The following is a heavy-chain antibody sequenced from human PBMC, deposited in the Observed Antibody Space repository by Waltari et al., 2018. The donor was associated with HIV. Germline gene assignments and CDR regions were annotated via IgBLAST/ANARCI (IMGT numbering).Heavy chain of an antibody. CDR3: ARHHSAVRTPFDP. Sequence: QLPLQEAGPGLVKPSETLSLTCTVSGGPISSSSYYSGRIRQPPGKGLEWIGGIYYRGSTYYNPSLKGRVTISVDTSKNQFFLKLSSVTAADTAVYDSARHHSAVRTPFDPWGQGTLVTVSS. V-gene: IGHV4-39*01. J-gene: IGHJ5*02. D-gene: IGHD6-13*01. CDR1: GGPISSSSYY. CDR2: IYYRGST.